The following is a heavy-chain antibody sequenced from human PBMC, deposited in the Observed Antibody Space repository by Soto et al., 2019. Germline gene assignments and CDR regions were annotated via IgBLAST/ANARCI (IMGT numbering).Heavy chain of an antibody. D-gene: IGHD2-2*01. CDR2: ISVSGNII. V-gene: IGHV3-48*03. CDR1: GFTFSTYE. Sequence: LRLSCAASGFTFSTYEFNWVRQAPGRGLEWISYISVSGNIIKYAESVKGRFTISRDNADNSLHLHMSNLRVDDTALYFCVRDTMRASAAASLDYWGQGTQVTVSS. CDR3: VRDTMRASAAASLDY. J-gene: IGHJ4*02.